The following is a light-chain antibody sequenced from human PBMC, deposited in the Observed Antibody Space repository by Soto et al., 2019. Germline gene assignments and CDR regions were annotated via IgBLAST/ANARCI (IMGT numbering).Light chain of an antibody. J-gene: IGKJ4*01. Sequence: EIVMTQSPATLSVSPGERATLSCRASQSVTNTLAWYQHKPGQAPRLLISYASRGATGIPARFSGSGSGTDFTLTINSLQSEDFAVYYCQQYYTWPVTFGGGTKVDIK. CDR3: QQYYTWPVT. CDR2: YAS. CDR1: QSVTNT. V-gene: IGKV3-15*01.